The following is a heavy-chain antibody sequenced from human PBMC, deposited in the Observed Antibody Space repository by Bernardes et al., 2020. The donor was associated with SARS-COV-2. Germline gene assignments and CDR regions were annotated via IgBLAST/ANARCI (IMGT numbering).Heavy chain of an antibody. CDR3: ARDRITIFGVAPVTHYGMDV. CDR1: GGSISSHY. D-gene: IGHD3-3*01. J-gene: IGHJ6*02. CDR2: IYYSGST. Sequence: SETLSLTCTVSGGSISSHYWSWIRQPPGKGLEWIGYIYYSGSTNYNPSLKSRVTISVDTSKNQFSLKLSSVTAADTAVYYCARDRITIFGVAPVTHYGMDVWGQGTTVTVSS. V-gene: IGHV4-59*11.